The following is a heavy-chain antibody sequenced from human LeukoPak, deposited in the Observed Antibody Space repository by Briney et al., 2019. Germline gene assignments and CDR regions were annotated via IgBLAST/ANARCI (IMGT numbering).Heavy chain of an antibody. V-gene: IGHV4-38-2*01. D-gene: IGHD6-13*01. CDR2: IYHSGST. Sequence: PSETLSLTCAVSGYSISSGDYWGWIRQPPGKGLEWIGSIYHSGSTYYNPSLKSRVTISVDTSKNQFSLKLSSVTAADTAVYYCARLLAVAGPNNWLDPWGQGTLVTVS. J-gene: IGHJ5*02. CDR3: ARLLAVAGPNNWLDP. CDR1: GYSISSGDY.